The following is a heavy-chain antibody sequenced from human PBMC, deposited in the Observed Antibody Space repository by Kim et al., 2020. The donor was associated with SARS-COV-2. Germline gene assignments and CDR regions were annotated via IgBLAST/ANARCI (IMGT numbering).Heavy chain of an antibody. Sequence: NPAYAQGFTGRFVFSLDTSVTTAYLQINNLKAEDTAVYYCARHSLSSDFDYWGQGTLVTVSS. V-gene: IGHV7-4-1*02. CDR3: ARHSLSSDFDY. D-gene: IGHD6-6*01. J-gene: IGHJ4*02. CDR2: NP.